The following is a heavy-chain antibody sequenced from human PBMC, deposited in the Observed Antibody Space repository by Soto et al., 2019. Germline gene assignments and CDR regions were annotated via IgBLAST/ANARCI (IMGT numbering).Heavy chain of an antibody. CDR3: ASGEYRDSSPFDY. CDR2: IRGKANSYAT. V-gene: IGHV3-73*01. CDR1: GFTFSVSA. Sequence: GESLKISCAASGFTFSVSAMHWVRQASGKGLEWVGRIRGKANSYATTYGASVKGRFTISRDDSKNTAYLQMNSLKTEDTAVYYCASGEYRDSSPFDYWGQGTLVTVSS. D-gene: IGHD3-10*01. J-gene: IGHJ4*02.